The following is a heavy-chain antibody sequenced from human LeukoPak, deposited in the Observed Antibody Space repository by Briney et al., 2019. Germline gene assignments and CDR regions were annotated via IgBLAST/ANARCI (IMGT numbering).Heavy chain of an antibody. J-gene: IGHJ4*02. V-gene: IGHV4-30-4*02. CDR1: GGSISSGDYY. Sequence: SETLSLTCTVSGGSISSGDYYWSWIRQPPGKGLEWIGFIYYSGSTYYNPSLKSRVTISVDTSKNQFSPKLSSVTAADTAVYYCARVGGVEIDYWGQGTLVTVSS. D-gene: IGHD3-16*01. CDR3: ARVGGVEIDY. CDR2: IYYSGST.